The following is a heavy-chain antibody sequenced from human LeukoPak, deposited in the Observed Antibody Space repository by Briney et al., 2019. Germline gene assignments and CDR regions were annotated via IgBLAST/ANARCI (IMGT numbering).Heavy chain of an antibody. D-gene: IGHD5-12*01. CDR2: IIGSSGTT. Sequence: GRSLRLSCAASGFSFNNYAMNWVRQAPGKGLEWVSLIIGSSGTTFYADSVKGRFTISRDKSKSTLYLQMNSLRAEDTAVYYCAKGAYDYIEIAYFDYWGQGSLVTVSS. V-gene: IGHV3-23*01. CDR3: AKGAYDYIEIAYFDY. J-gene: IGHJ4*02. CDR1: GFSFNNYA.